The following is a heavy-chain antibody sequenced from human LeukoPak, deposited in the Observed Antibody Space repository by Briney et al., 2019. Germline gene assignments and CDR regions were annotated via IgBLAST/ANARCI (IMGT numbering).Heavy chain of an antibody. Sequence: GGSLRLSCAASGFTFSSYGMHWVRQAPGKGLEWVAVISYDGSNKYYADSVKGRFTISRDNSKNTLYLQMNSLRAEDTAVYYCAKDGRSSGLALDYWGQGTLVTVSS. D-gene: IGHD6-19*01. V-gene: IGHV3-30*18. CDR3: AKDGRSSGLALDY. J-gene: IGHJ4*02. CDR1: GFTFSSYG. CDR2: ISYDGSNK.